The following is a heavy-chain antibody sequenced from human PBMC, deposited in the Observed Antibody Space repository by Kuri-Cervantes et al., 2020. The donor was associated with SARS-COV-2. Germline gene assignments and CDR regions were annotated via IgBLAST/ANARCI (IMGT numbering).Heavy chain of an antibody. CDR3: ARHLITGVYYFDQ. Sequence: LSLTCAASGFTFSSYAMHWVRQAPGKGLEWVAVISYDGSNKYYADSVKGRFTISRDNSKNTLYLQMNSLRAEDTAVYYCARHLITGVYYFDQWGQGTLVTVSS. D-gene: IGHD7-27*01. CDR1: GFTFSSYA. J-gene: IGHJ4*02. CDR2: ISYDGSNK. V-gene: IGHV3-30-3*01.